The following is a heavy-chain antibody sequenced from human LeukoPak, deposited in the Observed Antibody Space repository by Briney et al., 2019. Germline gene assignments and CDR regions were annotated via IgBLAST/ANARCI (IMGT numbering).Heavy chain of an antibody. CDR2: IYYSGST. D-gene: IGHD6-19*01. CDR1: GGSISSSSYY. Sequence: SETLCLTCTVSGGSISSSSYYWGWIRQPPGTGLEWIGSIYYSGSTYYNPSLKSRVTISVDTSKNQFSLKLSSVTAADTAVYYCARRDFSSGWYRGNYWGQGTLVTVSS. J-gene: IGHJ4*02. CDR3: ARRDFSSGWYRGNY. V-gene: IGHV4-39*01.